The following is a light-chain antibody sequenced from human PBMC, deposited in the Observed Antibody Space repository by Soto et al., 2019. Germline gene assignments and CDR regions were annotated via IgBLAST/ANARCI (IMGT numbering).Light chain of an antibody. CDR3: SSYTSNSTYV. Sequence: QSALTQPASVSGSPGQSITISCTGTNSDVGDYNYVSWYQQHPGEAPKLMIYEVSNRPSGVSNRFSGSKSDNTASLTISGLQAGDEADYYCSSYTSNSTYVFGTGTKVTVL. V-gene: IGLV2-14*01. CDR2: EVS. J-gene: IGLJ1*01. CDR1: NSDVGDYNY.